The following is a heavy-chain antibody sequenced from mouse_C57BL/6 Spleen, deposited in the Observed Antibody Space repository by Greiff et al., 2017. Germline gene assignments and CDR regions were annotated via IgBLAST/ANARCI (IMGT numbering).Heavy chain of an antibody. J-gene: IGHJ2*01. CDR3: AYIYYDYGYYFDD. V-gene: IGHV1-64*01. D-gene: IGHD2-4*01. Sequence: QVQLQQPGAELVKPGASVKLSCKASGYTFTSYWMHWVKQRPGQGLEWIGMIHPNSGSTNYNEKFKSKATLTVDKSSSTAYMQLSSLTSEDSAVYYCAYIYYDYGYYFDDWGKGTTLTVSS. CDR1: GYTFTSYW. CDR2: IHPNSGST.